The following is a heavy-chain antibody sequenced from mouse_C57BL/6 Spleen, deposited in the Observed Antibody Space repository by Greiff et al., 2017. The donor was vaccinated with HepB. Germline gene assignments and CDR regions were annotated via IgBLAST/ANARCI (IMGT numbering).Heavy chain of an antibody. CDR1: GYTFTSYG. CDR2: IYPRSGNT. CDR3: ARYHDYYGSSRYAMDY. Sequence: QVQLKQSGAELARPGASVKLSCKASGYTFTSYGISWVKQRTGQGLEWIGEIYPRSGNTYYNEKFKGKATLTADKSSSTAYMELRSLTSEDSAVYFCARYHDYYGSSRYAMDYWGQGTSVTVSS. V-gene: IGHV1-81*01. J-gene: IGHJ4*01. D-gene: IGHD1-1*01.